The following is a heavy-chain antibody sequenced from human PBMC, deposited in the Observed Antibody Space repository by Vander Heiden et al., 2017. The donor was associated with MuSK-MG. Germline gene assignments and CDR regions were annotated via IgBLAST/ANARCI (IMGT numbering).Heavy chain of an antibody. D-gene: IGHD6-19*01. CDR2: IYHSGRT. Sequence: QVQLQESGPGLVKPSETLSLTGTVSGYSISSGYYWRWTRQPPGKGLEWIGSIYHSGRTSYNPSLKSRVTISVDTSKNQFSLKLSSVTAADTAVYYCARDSKGSGWYEGTDYWGQGTLVTVSS. CDR3: ARDSKGSGWYEGTDY. J-gene: IGHJ4*02. V-gene: IGHV4-38-2*02. CDR1: GYSISSGYY.